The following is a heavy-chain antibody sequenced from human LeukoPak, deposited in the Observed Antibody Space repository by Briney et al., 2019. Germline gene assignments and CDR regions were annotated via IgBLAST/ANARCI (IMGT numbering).Heavy chain of an antibody. Sequence: PGGSLRLSCAASGFTVSSNYMSWVRQAPGKGLEWVSVIYSGGTTYYADSAKGRFTISRDNSKNTLYLQMNSLRAEDTAVYYCARVGYYDSSGYFIFASFDYWGQGTLVTVSS. J-gene: IGHJ4*02. D-gene: IGHD3-22*01. CDR1: GFTVSSNY. CDR3: ARVGYYDSSGYFIFASFDY. V-gene: IGHV3-66*01. CDR2: IYSGGTT.